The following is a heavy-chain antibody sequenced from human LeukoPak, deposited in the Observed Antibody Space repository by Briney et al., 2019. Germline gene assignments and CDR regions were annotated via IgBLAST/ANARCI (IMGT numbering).Heavy chain of an antibody. J-gene: IGHJ3*02. CDR1: GGSISSYY. D-gene: IGHD3-22*01. V-gene: IGHV4-4*07. Sequence: SETLSLTCTVSGGSISSYYWSWIRQPAGKGLEWIGRIYTSGSTNYNPSLKSRVTMSVDTSKNQFSLKLSSVTTADTAVYYCARFGTPKTYYYDSHLSHDALDIWGQGTMVTVSS. CDR2: IYTSGST. CDR3: ARFGTPKTYYYDSHLSHDALDI.